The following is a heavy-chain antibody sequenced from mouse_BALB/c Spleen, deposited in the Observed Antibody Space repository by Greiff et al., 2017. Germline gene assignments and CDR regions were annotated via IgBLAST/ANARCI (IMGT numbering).Heavy chain of an antibody. D-gene: IGHD1-1*02. Sequence: EVMLVESGGGLVKPGGSLKLSCAASGFTFSDYYMYWVRQTPEKRLEWVATISDGGSYTYYPDSVKGRFTISRDNAKNNLYLQMSSLKSEDTAMYYCARGGSPYGYYAMDYWGQGTSVTVSS. CDR3: ARGGSPYGYYAMDY. CDR2: ISDGGSYT. CDR1: GFTFSDYY. J-gene: IGHJ4*01. V-gene: IGHV5-4*02.